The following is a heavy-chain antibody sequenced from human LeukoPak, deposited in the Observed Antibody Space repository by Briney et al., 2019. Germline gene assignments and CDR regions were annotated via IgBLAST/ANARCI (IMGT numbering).Heavy chain of an antibody. D-gene: IGHD6-6*01. CDR2: ISYDGSNE. CDR1: GFTFSSYV. CDR3: ARGKGTSYLSSFDY. V-gene: IGHV3-30*04. Sequence: GGSLRLSCAASGFTFSSYVMHWVRQAPGKGLEWVAIISYDGSNEYYADSVEGRFTISRDNSKNTLYLQMNSLRAADTAVYYCARGKGTSYLSSFDYWGQGTLVTVSS. J-gene: IGHJ4*02.